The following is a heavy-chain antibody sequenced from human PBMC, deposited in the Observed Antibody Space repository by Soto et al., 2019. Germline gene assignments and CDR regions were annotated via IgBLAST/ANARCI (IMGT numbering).Heavy chain of an antibody. CDR2: IGPESGTT. CDR3: GRGRSGQIVVFY. V-gene: IGHV1-2*02. D-gene: IGHD1-26*01. CDR1: GYTFTGHY. Sequence: ASVKVSCKASGYTFTGHYIHWVRQAPEQGPEWMGEIGPESGTTRYAQKFQGRVTMTRDMSITTVYMELNNLSPDDTAVYYCGRGRSGQIVVFYWGQGTPVTVSS. J-gene: IGHJ4*02.